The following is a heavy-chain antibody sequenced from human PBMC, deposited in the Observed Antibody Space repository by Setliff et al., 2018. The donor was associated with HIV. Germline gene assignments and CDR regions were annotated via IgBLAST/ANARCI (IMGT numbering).Heavy chain of an antibody. V-gene: IGHV3-33*06. J-gene: IGHJ6*02. CDR1: GFTVSSNY. CDR2: IWYDGSNK. Sequence: LSCAASGFTVSSNYMSWVRQAPGKGLEWVSVIWYDGSNKYYADSVKGRFTISRDNSKNTLYLQMNSLRAEDTAVYYCAKEGYDILTGYYEGRGGMAVWGQGTTVTVSS. CDR3: AKEGYDILTGYYEGRGGMAV. D-gene: IGHD3-9*01.